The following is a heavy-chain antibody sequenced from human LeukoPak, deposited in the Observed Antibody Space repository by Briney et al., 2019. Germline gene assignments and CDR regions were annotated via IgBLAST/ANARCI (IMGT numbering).Heavy chain of an antibody. CDR3: ASTRYSYAGDY. V-gene: IGHV4-34*01. Sequence: SETLSFTCAVYGGSFSGYYWSWIRQPPGKGLEWIGEINHSGSTNYNPSLKSRVTIPVDTSKNQFSLKLSSVTAADTAVYYCASTRYSYAGDYWGQGTLVTVSS. J-gene: IGHJ4*02. CDR1: GGSFSGYY. CDR2: INHSGST. D-gene: IGHD2-2*01.